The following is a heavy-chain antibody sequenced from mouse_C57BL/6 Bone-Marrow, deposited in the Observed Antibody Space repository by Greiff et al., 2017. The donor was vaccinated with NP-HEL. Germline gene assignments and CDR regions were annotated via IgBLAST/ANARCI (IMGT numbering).Heavy chain of an antibody. CDR2: IDPETGGT. J-gene: IGHJ4*01. CDR1: GYTFTDYE. Sequence: VQLKESGAELVRPGASVTLSCKASGYTFTDYEMHWVKQTPVHGLEWIGAIDPETGGTAYNQKFKGKAILTADKSSSTAYMELRSLTSEDAAVYYCTGERITTVESEIIDAMDYWGQGTSVTVSS. D-gene: IGHD1-1*01. CDR3: TGERITTVESEIIDAMDY. V-gene: IGHV1-15*01.